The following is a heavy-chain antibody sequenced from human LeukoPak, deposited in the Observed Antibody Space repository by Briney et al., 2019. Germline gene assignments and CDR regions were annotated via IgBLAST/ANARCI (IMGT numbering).Heavy chain of an antibody. CDR1: GFTFRSYE. CDR2: ISSSGTTI. Sequence: GGSLRLSCAASGFTFRSYEMNWVRQAPGKGLEWVSYISSSGTTIYYADSVKGRFTISRDNAKNSLYLQMNSLRVEDTAVYYCARSISLCRGGTCYRYYFDYWGQGALVTVSS. D-gene: IGHD2-15*01. J-gene: IGHJ4*02. V-gene: IGHV3-48*03. CDR3: ARSISLCRGGTCYRYYFDY.